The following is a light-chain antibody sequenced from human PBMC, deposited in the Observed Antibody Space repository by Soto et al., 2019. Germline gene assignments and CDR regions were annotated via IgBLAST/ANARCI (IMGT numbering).Light chain of an antibody. Sequence: QSVLTQPPSASGTPGQRVTISCSGSSSNIGSNTVNWYQQLPGTAPKLLIYSNNQRPSGVPGRFSGSKSGTSASLAISGLQSEDEADYYCAAWDDSLNGLVFGTGTKFTVL. J-gene: IGLJ1*01. CDR2: SNN. CDR3: AAWDDSLNGLV. CDR1: SSNIGSNT. V-gene: IGLV1-44*01.